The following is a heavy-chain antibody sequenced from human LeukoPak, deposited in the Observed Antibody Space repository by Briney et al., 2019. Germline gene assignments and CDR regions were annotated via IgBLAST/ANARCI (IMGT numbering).Heavy chain of an antibody. CDR1: GWSFNDYY. Sequence: PSETLSLTCAVYGWSFNDYYWNWIRQTPGKGQERIGEINARGDTNYNPSLKSRVTISVDTSKKQFSLRLTSMIAADTALYYCARGQVPAARGYNWFDPWGQGTLVTVSS. CDR3: ARGQVPAARGYNWFDP. V-gene: IGHV4-34*01. CDR2: INARGDT. J-gene: IGHJ5*02. D-gene: IGHD2-2*01.